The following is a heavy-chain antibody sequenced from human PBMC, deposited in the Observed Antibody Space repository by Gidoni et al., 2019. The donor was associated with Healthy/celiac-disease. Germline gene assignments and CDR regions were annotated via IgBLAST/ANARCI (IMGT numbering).Heavy chain of an antibody. J-gene: IGHJ4*02. V-gene: IGHV4-34*01. CDR2: INHSGST. CDR1: GGSFSGYY. Sequence: HVQLQQWGAGLLKPSETLSLTCAVYGGSFSGYYWGWIRQPPGKGLEWIGDINHSGSTNYNPSLKSRVTISVDTSKNQFSLKLSSVTAADTAVYYCARGRRFLEWLLSTPREDDYWGQGTLVTVSS. CDR3: ARGRRFLEWLLSTPREDDY. D-gene: IGHD3-3*01.